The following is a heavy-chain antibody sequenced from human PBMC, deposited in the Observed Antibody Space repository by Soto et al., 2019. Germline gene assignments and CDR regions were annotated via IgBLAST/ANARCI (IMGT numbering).Heavy chain of an antibody. J-gene: IGHJ5*02. CDR2: LYYSGRT. V-gene: IGHV4-59*08. Sequence: QVQLQESGPGLVKPSETLSLTCTVSGGSISSYYWSWIRQPPGKGLEWIGYLYYSGRTNYNPSLKSRGTTSADTSKHQFSLKLSSVPAADPAVYYCARYRADRGGFFDPWGQGTLVTVSS. CDR1: GGSISSYY. D-gene: IGHD3-3*01. CDR3: ARYRADRGGFFDP.